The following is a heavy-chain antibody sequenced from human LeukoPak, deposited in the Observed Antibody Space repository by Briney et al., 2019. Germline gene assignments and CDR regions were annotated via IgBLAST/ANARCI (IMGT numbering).Heavy chain of an antibody. Sequence: GGSLRLSCAASGFTFSSYSMNWVRQAPGKGLEWVSSISSSSSYIYYTDSVNGRFTISRNNAKNSLNLQMNSLRAEDTAVYYCAAAVPFDSWGQGTLVTVSS. D-gene: IGHD6-13*01. CDR3: AAAVPFDS. CDR1: GFTFSSYS. CDR2: ISSSSSYI. V-gene: IGHV3-21*01. J-gene: IGHJ4*02.